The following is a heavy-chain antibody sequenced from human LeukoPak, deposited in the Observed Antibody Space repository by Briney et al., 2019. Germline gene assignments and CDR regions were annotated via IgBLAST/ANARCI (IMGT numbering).Heavy chain of an antibody. CDR3: AKDLDDSGYDSFDY. J-gene: IGHJ4*02. D-gene: IGHD5-12*01. V-gene: IGHV3-23*01. CDR1: GFTVSSNY. CDR2: ISGSGGST. Sequence: GGSLRLSCAASGFTVSSNYMSWVRQAPGKGLEWVSAISGSGGSTYYADSVKGRFTISRDNSKNTLYLQMNSLRAEDTAVYYCAKDLDDSGYDSFDYWGQGTLVTVSS.